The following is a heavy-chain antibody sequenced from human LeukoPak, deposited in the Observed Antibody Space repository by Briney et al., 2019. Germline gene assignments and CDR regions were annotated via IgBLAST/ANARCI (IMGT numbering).Heavy chain of an antibody. CDR2: IYYSGST. V-gene: IGHV4-30-4*01. CDR3: ARGRVANGLDFDY. J-gene: IGHJ4*02. Sequence: SETLSLTCTVSGGSIYSGDYYWSWIRQPPGKGLEWIGYIYYSGSTSYNPSLKSRVTISVDTSKNQFSLKLSSVTAADTAVYYCARGRVANGLDFDYWGQGTLVTVSS. D-gene: IGHD3-3*01. CDR1: GGSIYSGDYY.